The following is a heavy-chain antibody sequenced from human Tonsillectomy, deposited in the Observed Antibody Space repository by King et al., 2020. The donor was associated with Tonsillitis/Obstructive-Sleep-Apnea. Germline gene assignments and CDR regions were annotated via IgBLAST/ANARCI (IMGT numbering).Heavy chain of an antibody. Sequence: QLVQSGAEVKKPGSSVKVSCKASGGTFSSYAISWVRQAPGQGLEWMGRSIPILGIANSAQKVQGRVTITADKSTSTAYMELSSLRSEDTALYYCASDSTEIVGATPFDYWGQGTLVTVSS. CDR2: SIPILGIA. CDR3: ASDSTEIVGATPFDY. CDR1: GGTFSSYA. V-gene: IGHV1-69*09. J-gene: IGHJ4*02. D-gene: IGHD1-26*01.